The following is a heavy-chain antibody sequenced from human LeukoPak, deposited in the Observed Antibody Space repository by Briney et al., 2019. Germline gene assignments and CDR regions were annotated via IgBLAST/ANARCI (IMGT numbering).Heavy chain of an antibody. Sequence: PSETLSLTCTVSGHLIDSCNYFCAWVRQPPGKGLEWLGSIFYSGSTYYNPSLKSRVTISVDTSKNQFSLNLHSVTAADTATYYCARRGITYSSSFFAYWGQGTLVTVSS. D-gene: IGHD6-13*01. CDR1: GHLIDSCNYF. J-gene: IGHJ4*02. V-gene: IGHV4-39*01. CDR3: ARRGITYSSSFFAY. CDR2: IFYSGST.